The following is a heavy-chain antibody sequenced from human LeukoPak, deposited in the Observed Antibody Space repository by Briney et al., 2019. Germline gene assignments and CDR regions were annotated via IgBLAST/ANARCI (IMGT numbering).Heavy chain of an antibody. CDR1: GGSISSYY. J-gene: IGHJ3*02. D-gene: IGHD2-15*01. Sequence: SETLSLTCTVSGGSISSYYWSWIRQPPGKGLEWIGYNYYSGSTNYNPSLKSRVTISVDTSKNQFSLKLSSVTAADTAVYYCAREVPSGGSDAFDIWGQGTMVTVSS. CDR3: AREVPSGGSDAFDI. CDR2: NYYSGST. V-gene: IGHV4-59*01.